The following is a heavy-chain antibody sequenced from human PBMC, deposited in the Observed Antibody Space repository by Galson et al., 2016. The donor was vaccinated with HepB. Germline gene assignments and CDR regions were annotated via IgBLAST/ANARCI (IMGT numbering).Heavy chain of an antibody. Sequence: LTCSVSGDSITGYYWAWIRQPPGRGLEWIGYVHDNGETNYNPSLRGRVSILVDTSKNQFSLKPNSVTAADTALYFCARERTSRSSIDPWGQGILVTVSS. CDR1: GDSITGYY. J-gene: IGHJ5*02. CDR2: VHDNGET. V-gene: IGHV4-59*01. D-gene: IGHD2-2*01. CDR3: ARERTSRSSIDP.